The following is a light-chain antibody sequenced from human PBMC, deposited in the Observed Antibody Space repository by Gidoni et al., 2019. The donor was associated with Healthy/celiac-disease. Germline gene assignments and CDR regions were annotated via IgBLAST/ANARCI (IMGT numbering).Light chain of an antibody. CDR1: QSISSH. V-gene: IGKV1-39*01. J-gene: IGKJ1*01. CDR2: AAS. Sequence: DIQMTQSPSSLSASVGDRVTITCRASQSISSHLNWYQQKPGKAPKLLIYAASSSQSGVPSRFSGSGSGTDFTLTISSLQPEDFATYYCQQSYSNPAWTFGQGTKVEIK. CDR3: QQSYSNPAWT.